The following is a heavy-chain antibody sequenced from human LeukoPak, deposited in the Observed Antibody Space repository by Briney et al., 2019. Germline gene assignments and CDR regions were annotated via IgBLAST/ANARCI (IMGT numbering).Heavy chain of an antibody. V-gene: IGHV5-51*01. CDR3: ARRGSLGYCSSTSCFGLDY. CDR1: GYIFTHNW. Sequence: GESLKISCKGSGYIFTHNWIGWVRQMPGKGLEWMGIIYPGDSDTRYSPSFEGQVTISVDKSISTAYLQWSSLKASDTAMYYCARRGSLGYCSSTSCFGLDYWGQGTLVTVSS. CDR2: IYPGDSDT. J-gene: IGHJ4*02. D-gene: IGHD2-2*01.